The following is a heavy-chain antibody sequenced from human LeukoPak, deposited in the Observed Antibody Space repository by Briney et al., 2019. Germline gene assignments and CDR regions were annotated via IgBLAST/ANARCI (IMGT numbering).Heavy chain of an antibody. Sequence: SVKVSCKASGGTFGSYAISWVRQAPGQGLEWMGGIIPIFGTANYAQKFQGRVTITADESTSTAYMELSSLRSEDTAVYYCARRGSSGYYFDYWGQGTLVTVSS. CDR3: ARRGSSGYYFDY. V-gene: IGHV1-69*13. D-gene: IGHD3-22*01. CDR2: IIPIFGTA. CDR1: GGTFGSYA. J-gene: IGHJ4*02.